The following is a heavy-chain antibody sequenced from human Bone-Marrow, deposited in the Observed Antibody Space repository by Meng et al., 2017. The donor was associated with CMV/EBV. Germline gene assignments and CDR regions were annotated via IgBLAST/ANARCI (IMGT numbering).Heavy chain of an antibody. V-gene: IGHV2-5*01. J-gene: IGHJ4*02. Sequence: SGPTLVKPTQTLTLTCTFSGFSLSTSGVGVGWIRQPPGKALEWLALIYWNDDKRYSPSLKSRLTITKDTSKNQVVLTMTNMDPVDTATYYCTHRPPSVRGVTFFFDYCGQGTLVTVSS. D-gene: IGHD3-10*01. CDR2: IYWNDDK. CDR3: THRPPSVRGVTFFFDY. CDR1: GFSLSTSGVG.